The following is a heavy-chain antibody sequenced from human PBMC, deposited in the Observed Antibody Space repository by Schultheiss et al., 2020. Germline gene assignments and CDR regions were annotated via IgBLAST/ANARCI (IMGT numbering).Heavy chain of an antibody. CDR2: IYHSGST. Sequence: SETLSLTCAVYGGSFSGYYWSWIRQPPGKGLEWIGEIYHSGSTNYNPSLKSRVTISVDKSKNQFSLKLSSVTAADTAMYYCARGPSGNYYHLDYWGQGTLVTVSS. CDR1: GGSFSGYY. CDR3: ARGPSGNYYHLDY. D-gene: IGHD1-26*01. V-gene: IGHV4-34*01. J-gene: IGHJ4*02.